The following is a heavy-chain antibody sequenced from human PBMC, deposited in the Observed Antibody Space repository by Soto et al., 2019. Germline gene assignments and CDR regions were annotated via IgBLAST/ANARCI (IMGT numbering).Heavy chain of an antibody. CDR2: TDYSGNT. CDR3: ARAVGDPHYYLDY. CDR1: IDSISSYY. V-gene: IGHV4-59*08. J-gene: IGHJ4*02. Sequence: PSETLSLTCTVSIDSISSYYWIWIRQSPGKGLEWIGYTDYSGNTNYNPSLKSRVTISGDTSKNQFSLRLSSVTAADTAVYYCARAVGDPHYYLDYWGQGTLVTVSS. D-gene: IGHD6-19*01.